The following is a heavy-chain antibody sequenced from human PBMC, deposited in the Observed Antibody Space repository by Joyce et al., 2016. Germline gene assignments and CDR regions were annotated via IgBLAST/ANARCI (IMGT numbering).Heavy chain of an antibody. V-gene: IGHV5-51*01. J-gene: IGHJ5*02. CDR2: MSPGDPDI. CDR3: ARRAYYESDGWFDP. CDR1: GYRFTTYW. Sequence: EVQLVQSGAEVKTPGESLKISCKTSGYRFTTYWFGWVRQMPGKGPELLGTMSPGDPDIRYSPSFEGQVTRSADISITTAYLEWSSLKASYAAIYYWARRAYYESDGWFDPWGQGTLVTVSS. D-gene: IGHD3-22*01.